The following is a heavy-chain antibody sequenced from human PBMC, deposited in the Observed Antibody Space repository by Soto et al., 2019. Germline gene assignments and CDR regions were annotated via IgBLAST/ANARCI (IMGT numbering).Heavy chain of an antibody. J-gene: IGHJ4*02. Sequence: QIQLTESGGGLVQPGGSLTISCEASGFTFMDYFMSWVRQAPGKGLEWIAYISSSSKNIYYADSVKGRFTISRDNAKYSLFRHMRDLRAEDTAVYYCVRDVIPYYDFYNAYLHWGQGTLVTVSS. CDR1: GFTFMDYF. CDR3: VRDVIPYYDFYNAYLH. D-gene: IGHD3-3*01. V-gene: IGHV3-11*01. CDR2: ISSSSKNI.